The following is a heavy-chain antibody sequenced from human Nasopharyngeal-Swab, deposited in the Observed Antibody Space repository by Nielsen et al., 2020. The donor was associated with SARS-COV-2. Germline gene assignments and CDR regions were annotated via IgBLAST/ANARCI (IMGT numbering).Heavy chain of an antibody. CDR3: AKSKGYTSSWNDY. J-gene: IGHJ4*02. V-gene: IGHV3-23*01. Sequence: WIRQPPGKGLEWVSVISGSGGSTYYADSVNGRFTTSRDNSKTRVHLQMDRLKVEDTAVYFCAKSKGYTSSWNDYWGQGTLVTVSS. D-gene: IGHD6-13*01. CDR2: ISGSGGST.